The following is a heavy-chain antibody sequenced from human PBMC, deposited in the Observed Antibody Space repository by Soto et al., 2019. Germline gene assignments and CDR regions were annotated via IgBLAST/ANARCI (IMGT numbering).Heavy chain of an antibody. Sequence: GSLRIGCAATCAFGFSSYSMSCVRQTPGKGLEWVSAITGSGDKTYYADSVEGRFTISRDNSKDTHYLQMSSLRAEDTAIYYCATMRGFFEFWGQGTLVTVSS. CDR1: AFGFSSYS. CDR2: ITGSGDKT. V-gene: IGHV3-23*01. J-gene: IGHJ4*02. D-gene: IGHD3-22*01. CDR3: ATMRGFFEF.